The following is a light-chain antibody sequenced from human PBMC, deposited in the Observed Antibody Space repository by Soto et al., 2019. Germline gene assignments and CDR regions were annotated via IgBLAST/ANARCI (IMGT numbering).Light chain of an antibody. CDR2: AAA. Sequence: DIQMTQSPSSLSASVGDRVTITCRASQSISSYLNWYQQKPGKAPKLLIYAAASLQSGVPSRFSGSGSGTDCTLTISSLQPEDFATYSCQESYSTPPWTFGQGTKVEIK. CDR1: QSISSY. V-gene: IGKV1-39*01. J-gene: IGKJ1*01. CDR3: QESYSTPPWT.